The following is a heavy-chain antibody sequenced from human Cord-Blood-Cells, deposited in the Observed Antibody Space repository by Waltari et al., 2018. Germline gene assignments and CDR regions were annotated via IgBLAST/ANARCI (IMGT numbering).Heavy chain of an antibody. J-gene: IGHJ4*02. D-gene: IGHD3-10*01. Sequence: EVQLVESGGGLVQPGGSLRLSCSASGFTFSSYAMHWVRQAPGKGLEYVSAICSNGGSTYYAESVKGRFTISRDNSKNTLYLQMSSLRAEDTAVYYCVKSLHLDRFGDYWGQGTLVTVSS. CDR2: ICSNGGST. CDR1: GFTFSSYA. CDR3: VKSLHLDRFGDY. V-gene: IGHV3-64D*09.